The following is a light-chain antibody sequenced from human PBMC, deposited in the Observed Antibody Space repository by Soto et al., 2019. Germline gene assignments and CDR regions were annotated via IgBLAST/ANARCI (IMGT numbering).Light chain of an antibody. J-gene: IGKJ5*01. Sequence: ENVVTQSPCTLSLSPGERATLSSRASQFASRYLSWYQQRPGQAPRLLIYGAYSRATGIPDRFSGSGSGTDFTLTISRVEPEDFAVYYCQQYRTSPISCGQGTRLEI. V-gene: IGKV3-20*01. CDR3: QQYRTSPIS. CDR1: QFASRY. CDR2: GAY.